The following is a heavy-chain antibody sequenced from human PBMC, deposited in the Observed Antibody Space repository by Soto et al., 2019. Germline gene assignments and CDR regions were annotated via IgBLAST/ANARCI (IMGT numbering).Heavy chain of an antibody. Sequence: PGGSLRLSCAASGFTVSSNYMSWARQAPGKGLEWVSVIYSGGSTYYADSVKGRFTISRDNSKNTLYLQMNSLRAEDTAVYYCASWSSGYYYMDVWGKGTTVTVSS. J-gene: IGHJ6*03. CDR2: IYSGGST. D-gene: IGHD1-26*01. V-gene: IGHV3-53*01. CDR1: GFTVSSNY. CDR3: ASWSSGYYYMDV.